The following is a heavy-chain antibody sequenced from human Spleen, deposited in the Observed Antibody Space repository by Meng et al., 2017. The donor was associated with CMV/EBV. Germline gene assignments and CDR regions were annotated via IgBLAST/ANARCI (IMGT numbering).Heavy chain of an antibody. CDR3: ARVPTILEWLFLGY. Sequence: ASVKVSCKASGYTFTAYYMHWVRQAPGQGLEWMGWINPNSGDTNYAQKFQGRVTMTRDTSISTAYMELSRLRSDDTAVYYCARVPTILEWLFLGYWGQGTLVTVSS. CDR1: GYTFTAYY. D-gene: IGHD3-3*01. CDR2: INPNSGDT. J-gene: IGHJ4*02. V-gene: IGHV1-2*02.